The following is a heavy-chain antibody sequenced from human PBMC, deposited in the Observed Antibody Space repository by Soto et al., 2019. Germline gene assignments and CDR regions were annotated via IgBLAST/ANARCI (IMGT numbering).Heavy chain of an antibody. D-gene: IGHD5-18*01. CDR3: AREGWYSYGSVAPYGYYGMDG. Sequence: ASVKVSCKASGYTFISYGISWVRQAPGQGLEWMGWISAYNGNTNYAQKLQGRVTMTTDTSTSTAYMELRSLRSDDTAVYYCAREGWYSYGSVAPYGYYGMDGWGPGTTVTVSS. J-gene: IGHJ6*02. V-gene: IGHV1-18*01. CDR1: GYTFISYG. CDR2: ISAYNGNT.